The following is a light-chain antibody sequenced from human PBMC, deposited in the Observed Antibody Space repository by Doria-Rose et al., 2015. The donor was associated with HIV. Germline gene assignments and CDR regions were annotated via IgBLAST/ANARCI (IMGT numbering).Light chain of an antibody. V-gene: IGKV3-20*01. CDR2: DGS. J-gene: IGKJ1*01. Sequence: EIVLTQSPGTLSLSPGERATLSCRASQSFSGTYLAWYQQKPGQAPSLLIYDGSTRSTGIPDRFSASGSGTGSTLTINRLEPEDFALYYCHQYGSSWTFGKGTKVE. CDR1: QSFSGTY. CDR3: HQYGSSWT.